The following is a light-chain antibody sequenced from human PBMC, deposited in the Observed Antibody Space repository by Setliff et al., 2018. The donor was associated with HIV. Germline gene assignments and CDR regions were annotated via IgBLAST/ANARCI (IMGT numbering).Light chain of an antibody. J-gene: IGLJ1*01. CDR1: SSDVGGYNS. CDR2: DVS. Sequence: QSALTQPASVSGSHGQSITISCTGPSSDVGGYNSVSWYQQHQGKVPKLMIYDVSNRPSGVSNRFSGSKSGNTASLTISGLQDEDEADYYCSSYTSISIPYLVRTGTKV. CDR3: SSYTSISIPYL. V-gene: IGLV2-14*03.